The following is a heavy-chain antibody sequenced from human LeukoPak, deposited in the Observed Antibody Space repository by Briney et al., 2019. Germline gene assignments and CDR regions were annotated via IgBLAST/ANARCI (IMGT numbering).Heavy chain of an antibody. CDR1: GYSFTSYW. Sequence: GESLKISCKGSGYSFTSYWFGWVRQMPGKGLEWMGIIYPGDSDTRYSPSFQGQVTISADKSISTAYLQWSSLKASDTAMYYCARLYGSGWYSEAFDYWGQGTLVTVSS. CDR2: IYPGDSDT. D-gene: IGHD6-19*01. J-gene: IGHJ4*02. V-gene: IGHV5-51*01. CDR3: ARLYGSGWYSEAFDY.